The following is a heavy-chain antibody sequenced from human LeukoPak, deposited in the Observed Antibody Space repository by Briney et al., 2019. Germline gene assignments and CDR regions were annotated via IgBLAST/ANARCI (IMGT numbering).Heavy chain of an antibody. CDR2: IFFRGNT. V-gene: IGHV4-39*01. Sequence: SETLSLTCSVSDDSIISSSYYWGWIRQPPGKGLEWIGIIFFRGNTNYSPSLKSRVTMSVDTSKKQFSLNLMSVTAADTAVYYCARHRDVSGYYALDYWGQGTLVTVSA. D-gene: IGHD3-22*01. CDR3: ARHRDVSGYYALDY. CDR1: DDSIISSSYY. J-gene: IGHJ4*02.